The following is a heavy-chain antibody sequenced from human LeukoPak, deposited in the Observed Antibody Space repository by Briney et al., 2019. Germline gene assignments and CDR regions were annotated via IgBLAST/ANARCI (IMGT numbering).Heavy chain of an antibody. J-gene: IGHJ4*02. CDR2: ISGSGSST. D-gene: IGHD3-22*01. V-gene: IGHV3-23*01. Sequence: GGSLRLSCAASGFTFSSYAMSWVRQAPGKGLEWVSAISGSGSSTYYADSVKGRFTISRDNSKNTLYLQMNSLRAEDTAVYYCAKEGYYYDSSGYYSYWGQGTLVTVSS. CDR3: AKEGYYYDSSGYYSY. CDR1: GFTFSSYA.